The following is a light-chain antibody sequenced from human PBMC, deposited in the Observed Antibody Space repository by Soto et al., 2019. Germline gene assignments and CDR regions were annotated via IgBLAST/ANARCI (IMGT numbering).Light chain of an antibody. J-gene: IGKJ5*01. CDR2: DAS. Sequence: EIQMTQSPSSLSASVGDRVTITFQASPNINNYLNWYRQKPGRAPKLLIYDASNLEAGVPSRFRGSGSGTDFTFTISRLQPEDIATYYCQQYENLPTFGQGTRLEIK. V-gene: IGKV1-33*01. CDR1: PNINNY. CDR3: QQYENLPT.